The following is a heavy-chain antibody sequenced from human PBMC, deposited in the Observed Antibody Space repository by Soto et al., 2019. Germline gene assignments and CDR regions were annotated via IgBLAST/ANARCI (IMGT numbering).Heavy chain of an antibody. CDR3: AKDPGSGSYVMNYYYGMDV. V-gene: IGHV3-30*18. D-gene: IGHD1-26*01. Sequence: GGSLRLSCAASGFTFSSYGMHWVRQAPGKGLEWVAVISYDGSNKYYADSVKGRFTISRDNSKNTLYLQMNSLRAEDTAVYYCAKDPGSGSYVMNYYYGMDVWGQGTTVTVSS. CDR1: GFTFSSYG. CDR2: ISYDGSNK. J-gene: IGHJ6*02.